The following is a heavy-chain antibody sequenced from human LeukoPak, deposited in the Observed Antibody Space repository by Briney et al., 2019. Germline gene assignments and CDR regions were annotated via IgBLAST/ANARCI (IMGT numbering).Heavy chain of an antibody. CDR3: ASNKGGVPEGENYDFWSGYAFDI. Sequence: GGSLRLSCAASGFTFSSYWMHWVRQAPGKGLVWVSRINTDGSSTSYADSVKGRFTISRDNAKNTLYLQMNSLRAEDTAVYYCASNKGGVPEGENYDFWSGYAFDIWGQGTMVTVSS. D-gene: IGHD3-3*01. J-gene: IGHJ3*02. CDR2: INTDGSST. CDR1: GFTFSSYW. V-gene: IGHV3-74*01.